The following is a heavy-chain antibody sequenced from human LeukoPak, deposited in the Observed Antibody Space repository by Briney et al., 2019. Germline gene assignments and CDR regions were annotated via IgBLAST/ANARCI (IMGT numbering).Heavy chain of an antibody. Sequence: GGSLRLSCVASGFTFSNHWMSWVRQAPGNGLEWVANIKQDESKTYYVDSVKGRFTISRDNAKNSLYLQINSLRAEDTAMYYCAREASLYCSGNDCYWAFDRWGQGTLVTVSS. V-gene: IGHV3-7*01. CDR1: GFTFSNHW. CDR2: IKQDESKT. CDR3: AREASLYCSGNDCYWAFDR. D-gene: IGHD2-2*01. J-gene: IGHJ5*02.